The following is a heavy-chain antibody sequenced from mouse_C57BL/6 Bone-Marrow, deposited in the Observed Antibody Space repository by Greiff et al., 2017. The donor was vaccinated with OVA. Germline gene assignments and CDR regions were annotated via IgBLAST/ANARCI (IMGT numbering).Heavy chain of an antibody. CDR2: IRSKSNNYAT. J-gene: IGHJ4*01. D-gene: IGHD3-2*02. CDR1: GFSFNTYA. CDR3: VRTAQATFYAMDY. Sequence: EVKLVESGGGLVQPKGSLKLSCAASGFSFNTYAMNWVRQAPGKGLEWVARIRSKSNNYATYYADSVKDRFTISRADSENMLYLQMNNLKTEDTAMYYCVRTAQATFYAMDYWGQGTSVTVSS. V-gene: IGHV10-1*01.